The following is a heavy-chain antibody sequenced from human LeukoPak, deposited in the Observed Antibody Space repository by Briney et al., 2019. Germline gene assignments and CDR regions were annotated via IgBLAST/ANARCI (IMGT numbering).Heavy chain of an antibody. J-gene: IGHJ6*03. CDR3: ARGSMDYDFWSGYYTDYYYYMDV. D-gene: IGHD3-3*01. CDR1: GYTFTSYA. V-gene: IGHV1-2*02. Sequence: GASVKVSCKASGYTFTSYAMHWVRQAPGQRLEWMGWINPNSGGTNYAQKFQGRVTMTTDTSTSTAYMELRSLRSDDTAVYYCARGSMDYDFWSGYYTDYYYYMDVWGKGTTVTVSS. CDR2: INPNSGGT.